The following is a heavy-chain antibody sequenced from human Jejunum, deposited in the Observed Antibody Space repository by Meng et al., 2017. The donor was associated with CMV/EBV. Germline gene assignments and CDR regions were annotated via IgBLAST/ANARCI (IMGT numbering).Heavy chain of an antibody. J-gene: IGHJ4*02. Sequence: SGESMRSHYWSWIRQPPGKGLEWMGHVYYSGRATYSPSLRSRVSISLDMSKNQFSLKLRSVTAADTAMYFCARGLGHASNNSHDYWGQGTLVTVSS. CDR2: VYYSGRA. V-gene: IGHV4-59*11. D-gene: IGHD1-1*01. CDR3: ARGLGHASNNSHDY. CDR1: GESMRSHY.